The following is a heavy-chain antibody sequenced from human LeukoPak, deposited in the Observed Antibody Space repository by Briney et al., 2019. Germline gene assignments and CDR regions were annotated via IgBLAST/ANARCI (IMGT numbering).Heavy chain of an antibody. J-gene: IGHJ4*02. V-gene: IGHV3-48*02. D-gene: IGHD5-24*01. Sequence: GGSLRLSCAASGFTFSSYSMNWVRQAPGKGLEWVSYISSSSSTIYYADSVKGRFTISRDNAKNSLYLQMNSLGDEDAAVYYCARGGYGRWLQPFDYWGQGTLVTVSS. CDR1: GFTFSSYS. CDR3: ARGGYGRWLQPFDY. CDR2: ISSSSSTI.